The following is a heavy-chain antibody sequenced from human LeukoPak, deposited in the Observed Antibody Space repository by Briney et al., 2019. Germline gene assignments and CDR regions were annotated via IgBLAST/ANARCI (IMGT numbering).Heavy chain of an antibody. Sequence: GGSLRLSCAASGFTFSSYWVSWVRQAPGKGLEWVANIRQDVSEIYYVDSVKGRFTISRDNSKNSLYLQVNSLRTEDTALYYCAKGGLSYYYGMDVWGQGTTVTVSS. D-gene: IGHD3-16*02. V-gene: IGHV3-7*03. J-gene: IGHJ6*02. CDR1: GFTFSSYW. CDR2: IRQDVSEI. CDR3: AKGGLSYYYGMDV.